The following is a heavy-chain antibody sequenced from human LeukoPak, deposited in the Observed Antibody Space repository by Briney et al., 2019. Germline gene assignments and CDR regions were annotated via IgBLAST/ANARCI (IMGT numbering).Heavy chain of an antibody. D-gene: IGHD6-19*01. CDR3: ARDNGIIAVAAVDY. J-gene: IGHJ4*02. CDR2: ISAYNGNT. CDR1: GGTFSSYA. Sequence: GASVKVSCKASGGTFSSYAISWVRQAPGQGLEWMGWISAYNGNTNYAQKLQGRVTMTTDTSTSTAYMELRSLRSDDTAVYYCARDNGIIAVAAVDYWGQGTLVTVSS. V-gene: IGHV1-18*01.